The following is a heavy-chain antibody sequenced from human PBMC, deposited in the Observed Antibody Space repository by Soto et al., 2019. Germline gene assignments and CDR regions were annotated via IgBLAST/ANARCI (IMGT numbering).Heavy chain of an antibody. V-gene: IGHV3-48*02. CDR1: GFTFSSYS. J-gene: IGHJ3*02. CDR3: ARGGTNKYSGSASGFDI. Sequence: GGSLRLSCAASGFTFSSYSMNWVRQAPGKGLEWVSYISSSSTIYYADSVKGRFTISRDNAKNSLYLQMNSLRDEDTAVYYCARGGTNKYSGSASGFDIWGQGTMVTVSS. CDR2: ISSSSTI. D-gene: IGHD1-26*01.